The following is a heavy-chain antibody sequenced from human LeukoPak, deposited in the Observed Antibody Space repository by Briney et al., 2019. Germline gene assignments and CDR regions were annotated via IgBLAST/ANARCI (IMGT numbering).Heavy chain of an antibody. D-gene: IGHD3-16*01. CDR3: AKGLVLGGGY. CDR2: IRFDGTSQ. J-gene: IGHJ4*02. V-gene: IGHV3-30*02. CDR1: GFSFNTSD. Sequence: GGSLRLSCIASGFSFNTSDMHWVRQAPGKGLEWLAFIRFDGTSQYYVDSVKGRFTISRDNSKNTIFLQMNSLTPEDTAFYYCAKGLVLGGGYWGQGAQVTVSS.